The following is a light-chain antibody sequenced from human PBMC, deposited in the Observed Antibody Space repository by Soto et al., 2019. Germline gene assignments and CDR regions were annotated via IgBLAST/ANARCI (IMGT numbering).Light chain of an antibody. CDR1: QSVSSSY. V-gene: IGKV3-20*01. J-gene: IGKJ1*01. CDR3: QQHGT. CDR2: GAS. Sequence: EIVLTQSPGTLSLSPGERATLSCRASQSVSSSYLAWYQQKPGQAPRLLIDGASSKATGIPDRFSGSGSGTDFTLTISRLESEDFAVYYCQQHGTFGQGTKVEIK.